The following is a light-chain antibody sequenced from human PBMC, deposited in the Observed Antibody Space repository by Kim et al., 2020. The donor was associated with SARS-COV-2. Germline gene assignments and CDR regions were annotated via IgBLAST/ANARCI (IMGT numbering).Light chain of an antibody. CDR3: YSPESSGNPVV. CDR2: GKN. CDR1: SLRRYY. Sequence: SSELTQDPAVSVALGQTVRITCQGDSLRRYYASWYQQKPGQAPVLVIYGKNNRPSGIPDRSSGYSSGNTASLTITVAQAEDEADIYCYSPESSGNPVVFG. J-gene: IGLJ2*01. V-gene: IGLV3-19*01.